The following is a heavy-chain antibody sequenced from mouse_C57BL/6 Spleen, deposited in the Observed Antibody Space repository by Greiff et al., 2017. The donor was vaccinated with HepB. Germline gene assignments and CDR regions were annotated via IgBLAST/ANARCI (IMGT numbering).Heavy chain of an antibody. J-gene: IGHJ4*01. CDR1: GYSFTGYY. D-gene: IGHD3-1*01. Sequence: VQLKQSGPELVKPGASVKISCKASGYSFTGYYMNWVKQSPEKSLEWIGEINPSTGGTTYNQKFKAKATLTVDKSSSTAYMQLKSLTSEDSAVYYCARGRDYYAMDYWGQGTSVTVSS. CDR3: ARGRDYYAMDY. V-gene: IGHV1-42*01. CDR2: INPSTGGT.